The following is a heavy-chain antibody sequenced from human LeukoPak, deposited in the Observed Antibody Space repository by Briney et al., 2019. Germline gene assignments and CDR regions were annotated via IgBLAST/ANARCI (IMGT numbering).Heavy chain of an antibody. CDR2: ISAYNGNT. V-gene: IGHV1-18*01. CDR3: ARGSRPGGGLQYYFDY. Sequence: ASVKVSCKASGYTFTSYGISWVRQAPGQGLEWMGWISAYNGNTNYAQKLQGRVTMTTDTSTSTAYMELRNLRSDDTAVYYCARGSRPGGGLQYYFDYWGQGTLVTVSS. J-gene: IGHJ4*02. CDR1: GYTFTSYG. D-gene: IGHD2-15*01.